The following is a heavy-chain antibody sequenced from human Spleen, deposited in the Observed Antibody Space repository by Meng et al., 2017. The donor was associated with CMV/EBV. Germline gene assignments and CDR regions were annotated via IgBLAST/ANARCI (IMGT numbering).Heavy chain of an antibody. CDR3: ARGREGYHYEY. CDR1: GFSLSTSGMC. Sequence: SGPTLVKPTQTLTLTCTFSGFSLSTSGMCVSWVRQPPGKALEWLALIDWDEDKYYNTFLKTRLTISKDTSKNQVVLTMTNVDPVDTATYYCARGREGYHYEYWGQGTLVTVSS. CDR2: IDWDEDK. J-gene: IGHJ4*02. D-gene: IGHD5-24*01. V-gene: IGHV2-70*20.